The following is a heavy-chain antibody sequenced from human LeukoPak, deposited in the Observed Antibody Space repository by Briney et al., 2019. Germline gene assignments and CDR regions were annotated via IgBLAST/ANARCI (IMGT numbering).Heavy chain of an antibody. CDR1: GGSISSSSYY. V-gene: IGHV4-39*01. CDR3: ARDPVQLEPDAFDI. Sequence: PSETLSLTCTVSGGSISSSSYYWGWIRQPPGKGLEWIGSTYYSGSTYYNPSLKSRVTISVDTSKNQFSLKLSSVTAADTAVYYCARDPVQLEPDAFDIWGQGTMVTVSS. D-gene: IGHD1-1*01. CDR2: TYYSGST. J-gene: IGHJ3*02.